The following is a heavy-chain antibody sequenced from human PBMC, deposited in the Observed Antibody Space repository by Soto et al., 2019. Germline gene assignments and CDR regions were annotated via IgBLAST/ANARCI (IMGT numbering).Heavy chain of an antibody. J-gene: IGHJ6*02. D-gene: IGHD3-16*01. V-gene: IGHV1-69*12. Sequence: QVQLVQSGAEVKKPGSSVKVSCKASGGSFSSYAITWVRQAPGQGLEWLGGIISVFGTANYAKKFQGRVTITADEATSTAYRELRSLSSEDTDEYYCARVGVRLGAMDVWGQGTTVTVSS. CDR3: ARVGVRLGAMDV. CDR1: GGSFSSYA. CDR2: IISVFGTA.